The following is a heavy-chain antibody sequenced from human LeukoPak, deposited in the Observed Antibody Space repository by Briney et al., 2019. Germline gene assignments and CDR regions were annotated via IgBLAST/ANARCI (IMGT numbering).Heavy chain of an antibody. CDR2: ISGFGGRT. D-gene: IGHD3-22*01. Sequence: GGSLRLSCEASGFIFWNSAMTWVRQAPGKGLVWVSTISGFGGRTFYADSVKGRFTISRDNSKNTLYLQMDSLRAEDTAVYYCAKDSISRYYYDSSGYSDYWGQGNLVTVSS. CDR1: GFIFWNSA. J-gene: IGHJ4*02. CDR3: AKDSISRYYYDSSGYSDY. V-gene: IGHV3-23*01.